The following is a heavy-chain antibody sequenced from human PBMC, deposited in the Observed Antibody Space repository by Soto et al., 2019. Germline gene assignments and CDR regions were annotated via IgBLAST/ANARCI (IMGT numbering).Heavy chain of an antibody. CDR2: ISSSGSTI. CDR3: ARDRLATNYQIDY. D-gene: IGHD3-16*01. CDR1: GFTFSDNY. V-gene: IGHV3-11*01. Sequence: LRLSCAASGFTFSDNYMTWTRQAPGRGLECVSYISSSGSTIYYADSVKGRFTISRDNAKNSLYLQMSSLRADDTAVYYCARDRLATNYQIDYWGQGTLVTVSS. J-gene: IGHJ4*02.